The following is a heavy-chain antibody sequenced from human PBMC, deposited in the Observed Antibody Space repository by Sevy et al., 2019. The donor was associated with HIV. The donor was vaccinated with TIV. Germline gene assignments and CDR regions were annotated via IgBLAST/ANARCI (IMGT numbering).Heavy chain of an antibody. D-gene: IGHD6-19*01. Sequence: GGSLRLSCAASGFTFSSYGMHWVRQAPGKGLEWVAIIWYDGSNKKYADSVKGRFSISRDNSKNTLYLQMNSLRAEDTAVYYCAREGIAVAGIGYYFDYWGHGTLVTVSS. J-gene: IGHJ4*01. CDR3: AREGIAVAGIGYYFDY. CDR1: GFTFSSYG. V-gene: IGHV3-33*01. CDR2: IWYDGSNK.